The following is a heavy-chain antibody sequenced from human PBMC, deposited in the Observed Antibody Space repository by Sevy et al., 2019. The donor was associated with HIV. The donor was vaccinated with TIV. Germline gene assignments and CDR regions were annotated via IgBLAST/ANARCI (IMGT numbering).Heavy chain of an antibody. CDR3: ARVPPYNDSNVSDF. V-gene: IGHV3-48*01. Sequence: RGFLRLSCAASGFTFSSHSMNWVRQTPGKGLEWISYISGTGNTIYYADSVKGRFTISRDNAKNSLYLQLKSLRFEDTAIYYCARVPPYNDSNVSDFWGQGSPVSVSS. CDR2: ISGTGNTI. J-gene: IGHJ4*02. D-gene: IGHD4-4*01. CDR1: GFTFSSHS.